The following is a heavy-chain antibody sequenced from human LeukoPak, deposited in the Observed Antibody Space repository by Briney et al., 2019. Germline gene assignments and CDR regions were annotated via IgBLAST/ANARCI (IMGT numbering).Heavy chain of an antibody. CDR2: VSYSGST. D-gene: IGHD5-18*01. V-gene: IGHV4-59*01. CDR1: GGSISSYY. Sequence: SETLSLTCTVSGGSISSYYWSWVRQPAGKGLEWIGYVSYSGSTDYNPSLKSRVIISIDTSRNQFSLRLTSVTAADTAVYYCARENDRYGRIDYWGQGTQVTVSS. CDR3: ARENDRYGRIDY. J-gene: IGHJ4*02.